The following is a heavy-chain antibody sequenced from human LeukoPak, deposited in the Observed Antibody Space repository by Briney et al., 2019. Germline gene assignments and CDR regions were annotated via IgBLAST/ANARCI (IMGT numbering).Heavy chain of an antibody. Sequence: PSETLSLTCTVSGGSITNYYWSWIRQPAGKGLEWIGRIYSSGSTNYNPSFESRVTMSLDTSNNQFSLKLTSVTAADTAVYYCARYQSVGTDWFDPWGQGTLVTVSS. J-gene: IGHJ5*02. D-gene: IGHD2-2*01. V-gene: IGHV4-4*07. CDR3: ARYQSVGTDWFDP. CDR2: IYSSGST. CDR1: GGSITNYY.